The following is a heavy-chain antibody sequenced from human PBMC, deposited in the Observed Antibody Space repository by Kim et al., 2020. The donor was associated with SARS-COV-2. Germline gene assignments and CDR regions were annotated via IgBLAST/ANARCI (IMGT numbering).Heavy chain of an antibody. CDR2: IYYSGST. CDR1: GGSISSYY. D-gene: IGHD6-13*01. CDR3: AREAAAGDDFDY. V-gene: IGHV4-59*01. J-gene: IGHJ4*02. Sequence: SETLSLTCTVSGGSISSYYWSWIRQPPGKGLEWIGYIYYSGSTYYNPSLKSRVTISVDTSKNKFSLKRSSVTAADTAVYYCAREAAAGDDFDYWGQGTL.